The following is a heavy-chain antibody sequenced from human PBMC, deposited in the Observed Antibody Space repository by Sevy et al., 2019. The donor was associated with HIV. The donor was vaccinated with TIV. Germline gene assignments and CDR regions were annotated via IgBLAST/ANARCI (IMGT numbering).Heavy chain of an antibody. J-gene: IGHJ6*02. CDR3: ARVVDTAMVTWNGMDV. CDR1: GYTFTGYY. Sequence: ASVKVSRKASGYTFTGYYMHWVRQAPGQGLEWMGWINPNSGGTNYAQMFQGRVTMTRDTSISTAYMELSRLRSDDTAVYYCARVVDTAMVTWNGMDVWGQGTTVTVSS. V-gene: IGHV1-2*02. D-gene: IGHD5-18*01. CDR2: INPNSGGT.